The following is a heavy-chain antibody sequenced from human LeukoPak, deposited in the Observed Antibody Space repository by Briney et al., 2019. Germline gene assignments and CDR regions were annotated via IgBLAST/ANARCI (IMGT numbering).Heavy chain of an antibody. CDR1: GGSISQYY. V-gene: IGHV4-59*01. J-gene: IGHJ2*01. Sequence: SETLSLTCTLSGGSISQYYWSWLRQPPGKGPEWIGYVYRSGNTNYNPSLKSLVTISVDTSKNHFSLNLTSVTAADTAVYYCARVKDFAYSFFDLWGRGTLVTVSS. CDR3: ARVKDFAYSFFDL. CDR2: VYRSGNT.